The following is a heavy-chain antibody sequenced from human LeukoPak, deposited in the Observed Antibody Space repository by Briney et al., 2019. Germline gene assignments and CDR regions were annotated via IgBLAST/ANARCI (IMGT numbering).Heavy chain of an antibody. J-gene: IGHJ5*02. CDR3: ARYCSGGRCSST. D-gene: IGHD2-15*01. Sequence: SETLSLTCTVSGGSISSANYYWSWIRQPAGKRLEWIGRIYTSGSIDYSPSLKSRVIISVDTSKNQFSLNLSSVTAADTAVYYCARYCSGGRCSSTWGQGTLVTVSS. CDR2: IYTSGSI. V-gene: IGHV4-61*02. CDR1: GGSISSANYY.